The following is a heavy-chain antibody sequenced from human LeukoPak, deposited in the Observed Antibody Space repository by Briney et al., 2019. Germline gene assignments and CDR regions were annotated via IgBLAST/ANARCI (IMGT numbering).Heavy chain of an antibody. V-gene: IGHV4-39*07. J-gene: IGHJ4*02. D-gene: IGHD1-14*01. Sequence: NPSETLSLTCTVSGGSISSYSYYWGWIRQPPGKGLEWIGSIYHSGSTYYNPSLKSRVTISVDTSKNQFSLKLSSVTAADTAVYYCARGTRHFDYWGQGTLVTVSS. CDR3: ARGTRHFDY. CDR2: IYHSGST. CDR1: GGSISSYSYY.